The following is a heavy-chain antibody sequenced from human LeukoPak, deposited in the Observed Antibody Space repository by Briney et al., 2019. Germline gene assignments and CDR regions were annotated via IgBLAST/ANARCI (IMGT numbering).Heavy chain of an antibody. Sequence: PGGGLRQSCGAPGYNFNSYWVTSVRRPPGKELERVPKLSQDATYKYYLASVTGRFTVSRDNAKNSLYLQMDSLRVEDTAVYYCARVLPGTVGDILDVWGQGTMVTVTS. D-gene: IGHD3-10*01. CDR1: GYNFNSYW. CDR3: ARVLPGTVGDILDV. CDR2: LSQDATYK. V-gene: IGHV3-7*04. J-gene: IGHJ3*01.